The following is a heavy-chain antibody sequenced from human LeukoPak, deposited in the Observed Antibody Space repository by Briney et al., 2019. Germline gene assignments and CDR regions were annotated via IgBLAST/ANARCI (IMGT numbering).Heavy chain of an antibody. CDR1: VYTFSNYW. D-gene: IGHD1-26*01. V-gene: IGHV3-7*01. J-gene: IGHJ4*02. CDR2: MNIDGSEK. CDR3: ARDPVEWELLLDC. Sequence: GVSLRLSWAASVYTFSNYWMGWVRKAPGKRPEWVANMNIDGSEKYYADSVKGRFTISRDNARNSVYLQMNSLRVEDTAVYYCARDPVEWELLLDCWGQGTLVTVSS.